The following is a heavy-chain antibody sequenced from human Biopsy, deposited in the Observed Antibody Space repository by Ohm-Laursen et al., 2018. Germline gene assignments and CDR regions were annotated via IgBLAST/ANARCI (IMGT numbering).Heavy chain of an antibody. CDR2: IVPIFATA. CDR1: GGTFTNYA. J-gene: IGHJ4*02. V-gene: IGHV1-69*06. D-gene: IGHD2-2*01. CDR3: AREAIGYQLPCDD. Sequence: SVKVSCKVSGGTFTNYAISWVRQAPGQGLEWMGGIVPIFATANYAQRFQGRVTITADKSANTVYMELTSLTSEDTAVYFCAREAIGYQLPCDDWGQGTLVTVSS.